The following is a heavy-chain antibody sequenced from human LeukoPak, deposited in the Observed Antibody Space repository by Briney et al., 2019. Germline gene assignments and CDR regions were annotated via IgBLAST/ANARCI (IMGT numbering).Heavy chain of an antibody. CDR2: INGDGSST. CDR3: ARDSSGHYGSGSYYYY. CDR1: GFTFSSSW. J-gene: IGHJ4*02. Sequence: GGSLRLSCAASGFTFSSSWMHWVRQCPEKGLAWVARINGDGSSTSFADSVKGRFIISRDNAKSTVYLQMNSLRAEDTAVYYCARDSSGHYGSGSYYYYWGQGTLVTVSS. V-gene: IGHV3-74*01. D-gene: IGHD3-10*01.